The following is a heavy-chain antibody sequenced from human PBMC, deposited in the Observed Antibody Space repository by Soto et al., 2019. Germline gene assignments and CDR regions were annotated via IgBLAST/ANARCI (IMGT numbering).Heavy chain of an antibody. J-gene: IGHJ1*01. Sequence: SETLSLTCTVSGDSISTRSNYWAWIRQPPGKGLEWIGSIYYTGGTYYNPSLKSRVTLFLDTSKNHFSLNLSSVTAADTAVYYCAREGPPIRAHNPPEYFQHWGQGTPVTVSS. CDR3: AREGPPIRAHNPPEYFQH. CDR1: GDSISTRSNY. CDR2: IYYTGGT. V-gene: IGHV4-39*02.